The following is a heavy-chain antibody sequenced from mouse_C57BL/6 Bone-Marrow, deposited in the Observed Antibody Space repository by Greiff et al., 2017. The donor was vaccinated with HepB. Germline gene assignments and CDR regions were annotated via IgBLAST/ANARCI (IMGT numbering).Heavy chain of an antibody. CDR1: GYTFTSYT. CDR3: ARSSPRAMDY. D-gene: IGHD2-10*02. J-gene: IGHJ4*01. Sequence: QVQLKQSGAELARPGASVKMSCKASGYTFTSYTMHWVKQRPGQGLEWIGYINPSSGYTKYNQKFKDKATLTADKSSSTAYMQLSSLTSEDSAVYYCARSSPRAMDYWGQGTSVTVSS. V-gene: IGHV1-4*01. CDR2: INPSSGYT.